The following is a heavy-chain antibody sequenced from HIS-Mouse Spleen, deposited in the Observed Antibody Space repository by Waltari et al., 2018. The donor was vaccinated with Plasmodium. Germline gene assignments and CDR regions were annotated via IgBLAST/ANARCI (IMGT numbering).Heavy chain of an antibody. CDR1: GFTFSHYD. V-gene: IGHV3-13*01. CDR2: IGTAGDT. CDR3: ARGPTYSSSYYFDY. D-gene: IGHD6-6*01. Sequence: EVQLVESGGGLVQPGGSLRLSCAASGFTFSHYDMHWVRQATGKGLGCVSAIGTAGDTYYPGSVKGRFTISRENAKNSLYLQMNSLRAGDTAVYYCARGPTYSSSYYFDYWGQGTLVTVSS. J-gene: IGHJ4*02.